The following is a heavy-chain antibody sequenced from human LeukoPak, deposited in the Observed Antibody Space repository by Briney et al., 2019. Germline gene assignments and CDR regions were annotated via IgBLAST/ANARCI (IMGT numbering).Heavy chain of an antibody. CDR2: IYHSGST. Sequence: SETLSLTCAVSGGSISSSNWWSWVRQPPGKGLEWIGEIYHSGSTNYNPSLKSRVTMSVDTSKNQFSLKLSSVTAADTAVYYCAREGREFDSTGSRYYYYYMDVWGKGTTVTVSS. J-gene: IGHJ6*03. V-gene: IGHV4-4*02. D-gene: IGHD1-14*01. CDR3: AREGREFDSTGSRYYYYYMDV. CDR1: GGSISSSNW.